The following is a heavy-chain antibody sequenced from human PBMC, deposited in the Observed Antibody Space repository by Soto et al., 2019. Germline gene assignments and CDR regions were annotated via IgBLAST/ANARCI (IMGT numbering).Heavy chain of an antibody. D-gene: IGHD3-10*01. J-gene: IGHJ6*02. V-gene: IGHV4-30-4*01. CDR2: IYYSGST. CDR3: ARAAYYGSGRPYYYYGMDV. CDR1: GGSISSGDYY. Sequence: SETLSLTCTVSGGSISSGDYYWSWIRQPPGKGLEWIGYIYYSGSTYYNPSLKSRVTISVDTSKNQFSLKLSSVTAADTAVYYCARAAYYGSGRPYYYYGMDVWGQGTTVTVSS.